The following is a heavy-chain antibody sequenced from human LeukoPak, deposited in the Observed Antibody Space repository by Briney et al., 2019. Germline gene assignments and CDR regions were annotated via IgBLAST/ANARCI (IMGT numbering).Heavy chain of an antibody. J-gene: IGHJ5*02. D-gene: IGHD5-18*01. CDR2: IYPGDSDT. CDR1: GYSFTSYW. V-gene: IGHV5-51*01. Sequence: ESLKISCKGSGYSFTSYWIGWVRQMPGKGLEWMGIIYPGDSDTRYSPSFQGQVTISADKSISTAYLQWSSLKASDTAMYYCARQGRYSYGYEHWFDPWGQGTLVTVSS. CDR3: ARQGRYSYGYEHWFDP.